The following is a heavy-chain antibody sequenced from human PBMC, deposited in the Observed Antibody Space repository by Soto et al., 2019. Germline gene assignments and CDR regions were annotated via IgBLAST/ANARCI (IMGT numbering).Heavy chain of an antibody. J-gene: IGHJ4*02. CDR2: INSGASTT. CDR1: GFTFSSAC. Sequence: GGSLRLSCAASGFTFSSACMHWVRQAPGKGLVWVSRINSGASTTNYADSVKGRFTISRDNAKNTLYLQMDSLTAEDTAVYYCARGRSGWFGYDYWGQGTLVTVSS. D-gene: IGHD6-19*01. CDR3: ARGRSGWFGYDY. V-gene: IGHV3-74*01.